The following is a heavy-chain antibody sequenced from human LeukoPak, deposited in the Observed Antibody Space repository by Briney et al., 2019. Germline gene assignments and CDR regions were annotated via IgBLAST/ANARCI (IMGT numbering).Heavy chain of an antibody. D-gene: IGHD6-19*01. CDR3: ARGGSSGSPWFDP. CDR2: IIPIFGTA. CDR1: GGTFSSYA. V-gene: IGHV1-69*13. J-gene: IGHJ5*02. Sequence: ASVKVSCKGSGGTFSSYAISWVRQAPGQGLEWTGGIIPIFGTANYAQKFQGRVTITADESTSTAYMELSSLRSEDTAVYYCARGGSSGSPWFDPWGQGTLVTVSS.